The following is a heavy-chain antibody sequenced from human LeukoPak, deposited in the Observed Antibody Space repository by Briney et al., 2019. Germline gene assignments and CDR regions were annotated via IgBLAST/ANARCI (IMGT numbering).Heavy chain of an antibody. CDR1: GFTFSSYV. V-gene: IGHV3-23*01. Sequence: GGSLRLSCAASGFTFSSYVMSWVRQAPGKGLEWVSVISASGGSTNYADSEKGRFTISRDNSKNTLFLQMNSLRAEDTAVYYCAKVVAAAGTAYWGQGTLVTVSS. J-gene: IGHJ4*02. CDR3: AKVVAAAGTAY. D-gene: IGHD6-13*01. CDR2: ISASGGST.